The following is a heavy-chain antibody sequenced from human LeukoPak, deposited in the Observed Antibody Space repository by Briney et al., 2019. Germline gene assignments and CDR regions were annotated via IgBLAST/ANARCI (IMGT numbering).Heavy chain of an antibody. J-gene: IGHJ4*02. V-gene: IGHV1-69*13. D-gene: IGHD1-26*01. CDR1: GGTFSSYA. CDR2: IIPIFGTA. CDR3: ASSSGSYRVPGKFDY. Sequence: GASVKVSCKASGGTFSSYAISWVRQAPGRGLEWMGGIIPIFGTANYARKFQGRVTITADESTSTAYMELSSLRSEDTAVYYCASSSGSYRVPGKFDYWGQGTLVTVSS.